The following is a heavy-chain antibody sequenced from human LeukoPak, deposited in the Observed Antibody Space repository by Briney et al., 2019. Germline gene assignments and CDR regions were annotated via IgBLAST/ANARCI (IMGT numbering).Heavy chain of an antibody. Sequence: GGSLRLSCAASGFTFSSYDMHWVRQTTGKGLEWVSAIGTADDTFYPDSVKGRFTISRDDAKNSLYLQMNNLRVGDTAVYYCARSGYYHYYGLDVRGQGTLVTVSS. V-gene: IGHV3-13*04. CDR2: IGTADDT. CDR3: ARSGYYHYYGLDV. CDR1: GFTFSSYD. J-gene: IGHJ6*02.